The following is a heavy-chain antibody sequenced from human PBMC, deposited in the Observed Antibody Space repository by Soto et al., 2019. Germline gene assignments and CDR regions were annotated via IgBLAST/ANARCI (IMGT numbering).Heavy chain of an antibody. Sequence: PSETLSLTCTVSGGSISSGDYYWSWIRQPPGKGLEWIGYIYYSGSTYYNPSLKSRVTISVATSKNQFSLKLISVTAADTAVYYCVAATRGMDDRGKGPTVTVSS. CDR3: VAATRGMDD. D-gene: IGHD1-26*01. CDR1: GGSISSGDYY. J-gene: IGHJ6*01. V-gene: IGHV4-30-4*01. CDR2: IYYSGST.